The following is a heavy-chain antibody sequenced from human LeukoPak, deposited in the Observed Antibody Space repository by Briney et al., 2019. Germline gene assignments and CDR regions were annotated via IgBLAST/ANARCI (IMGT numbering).Heavy chain of an antibody. V-gene: IGHV3-23*01. Sequence: PGGSLRLSCEVSGFTFSYYMMTWVRQAPGKGLEWVSAISGSGGSTYYADSVKGRFTISRDNSKNTLYLQMNSLRAEDTAVYYCAKDLGGYYLDAFDIWGQGTMVTVSS. J-gene: IGHJ3*02. CDR2: ISGSGGST. CDR3: AKDLGGYYLDAFDI. CDR1: GFTFSYYM. D-gene: IGHD3-22*01.